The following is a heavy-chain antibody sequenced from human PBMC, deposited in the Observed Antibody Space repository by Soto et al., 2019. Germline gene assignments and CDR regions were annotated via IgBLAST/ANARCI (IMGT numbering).Heavy chain of an antibody. CDR1: GFTFSSYA. J-gene: IGHJ4*02. V-gene: IGHV3-23*01. CDR2: IGASGRST. CDR3: AKDDGSGSYSDY. Sequence: GGSLRLPCAASGFTFSSYAMTWVRQAPGKGLEWVSTIGASGRSTYYADSVRGRFTISRDNPKNTLYLQMNSLRAEDTALYYCAKDDGSGSYSDYWGQGTLVTVSS. D-gene: IGHD3-10*01.